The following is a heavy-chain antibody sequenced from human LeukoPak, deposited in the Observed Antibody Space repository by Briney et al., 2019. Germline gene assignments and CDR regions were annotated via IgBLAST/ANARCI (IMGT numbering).Heavy chain of an antibody. Sequence: GGSLRLSCAASGFTFSSYGMHWVRQAPGKGLEWVAVIWYDGSNKYYADSVKGRFTISRDNPKNTLYLQMNSLRAEDTAVYYCAKAGGSSSHYYYYYMDVWGKGTTVTVSS. CDR3: AKAGGSSSHYYYYYMDV. V-gene: IGHV3-33*06. J-gene: IGHJ6*03. CDR2: IWYDGSNK. CDR1: GFTFSSYG. D-gene: IGHD6-6*01.